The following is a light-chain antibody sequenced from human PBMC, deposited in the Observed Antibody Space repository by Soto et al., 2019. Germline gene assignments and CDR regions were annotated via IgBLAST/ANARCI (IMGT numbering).Light chain of an antibody. CDR2: GAT. V-gene: IGKV1-6*01. J-gene: IGKJ5*01. CDR1: QGINND. Sequence: AIQVTHSPPSLSASVGARVPITCRASQGINNDLAWYQQKPGKAPKLLIYGATNLHTGVPSRFSGSGSGTDFTLIINRLEPGDVAIYYCQQYGGSPRITFGQGTRLEIK. CDR3: QQYGGSPRIT.